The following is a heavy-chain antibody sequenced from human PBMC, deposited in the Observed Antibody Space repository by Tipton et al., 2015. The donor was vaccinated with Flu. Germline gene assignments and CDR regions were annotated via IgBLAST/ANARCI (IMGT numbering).Heavy chain of an antibody. V-gene: IGHV3-74*01. CDR3: GRKGGSRPNDAFDI. D-gene: IGHD2-15*01. CDR2: INSDGSRI. CDR1: GFSFSSHW. Sequence: SLRLSCLISGFSFSSHWMYWVRQAPGKGPVCVSRINSDGSRIDYVDSVRGRFTMSRDNAKNSLSLQMDSLRAEDTALYFCGRKGGSRPNDAFDIWGQGTMVTVSS. J-gene: IGHJ3*02.